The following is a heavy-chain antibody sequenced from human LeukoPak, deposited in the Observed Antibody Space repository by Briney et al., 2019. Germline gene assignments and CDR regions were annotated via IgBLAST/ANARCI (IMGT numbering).Heavy chain of an antibody. V-gene: IGHV3-21*01. CDR2: ISSSSSYI. J-gene: IGHJ4*02. CDR1: GFTFSSYS. D-gene: IGHD3-10*01. Sequence: GGSLRLSCAASGFTFSSYSMNRVRQAPGKGLEWVSSISSSSSYIYYADSVKGRFTISRDNSKNTLYLEMNSLRAEVTAVYYCAKDIGSYYDYWGQGILVTVSS. CDR3: AKDIGSYYDY.